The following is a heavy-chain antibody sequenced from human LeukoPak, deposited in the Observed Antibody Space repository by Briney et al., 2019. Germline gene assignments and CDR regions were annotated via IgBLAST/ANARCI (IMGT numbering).Heavy chain of an antibody. D-gene: IGHD5-12*01. CDR1: GFTFSSYS. V-gene: IGHV3-30*04. CDR2: ISYDGKKR. Sequence: GGSLRLSCAASGFTFSSYSMHWVRQAPGKGLEWVAVISYDGKKRFYADSVKGRFTISRDNSKNTVDLQMNSLRAEDTAVYYCAKDLGYSGYDPLDYWGQGTLVTVSS. J-gene: IGHJ4*02. CDR3: AKDLGYSGYDPLDY.